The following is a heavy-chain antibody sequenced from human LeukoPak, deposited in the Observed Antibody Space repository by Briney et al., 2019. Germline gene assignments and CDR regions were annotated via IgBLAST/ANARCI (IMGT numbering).Heavy chain of an antibody. Sequence: SETLSLTCTVSGDSISSRSYYWGWIRQPPGKGLEWIGSIYYNGNTFYNPSLKSRLSISVDTSKNDFSLNLRSVTAADTAVYYCAGYSTHRGRFDPWGQGTLVTVSS. V-gene: IGHV4-39*07. CDR3: AGYSTHRGRFDP. CDR2: IYYNGNT. J-gene: IGHJ5*02. CDR1: GDSISSRSYY. D-gene: IGHD6-13*01.